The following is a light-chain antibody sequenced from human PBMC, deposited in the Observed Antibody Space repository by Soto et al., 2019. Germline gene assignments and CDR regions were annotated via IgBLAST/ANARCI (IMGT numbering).Light chain of an antibody. CDR2: GAS. J-gene: IGKJ1*01. CDR3: QQYYSSWT. Sequence: EIVLTQSPGTLSLSPGERATLSCRASQSISGTFLAWYQHKPGQAPRVLIYGASRRATGIPDRFSGSGSGTDFTLTISRLEPEDFALYYCQQYYSSWTFGQGPKVEMK. V-gene: IGKV3-20*01. CDR1: QSISGTF.